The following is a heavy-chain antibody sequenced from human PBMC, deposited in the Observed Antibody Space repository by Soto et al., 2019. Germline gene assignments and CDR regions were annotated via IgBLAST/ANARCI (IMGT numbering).Heavy chain of an antibody. J-gene: IGHJ6*03. D-gene: IGHD6-13*01. Sequence: QVQLQQWGAGLLKPSETLSLTCAVYGGSFSGYYWSWIRQPPGKGLEWIGEINHSGSTNYNPSLKSRVTISVDTSKNQFSLKLSSVTAADTAVYYCAGAVAGYYYYYMDVWGKGTTVTVSS. CDR2: INHSGST. CDR3: AGAVAGYYYYYMDV. CDR1: GGSFSGYY. V-gene: IGHV4-34*01.